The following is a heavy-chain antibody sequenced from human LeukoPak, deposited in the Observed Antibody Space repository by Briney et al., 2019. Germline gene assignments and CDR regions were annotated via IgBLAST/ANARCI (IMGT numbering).Heavy chain of an antibody. V-gene: IGHV3-53*05. CDR2: IYSGGST. Sequence: PGGSLRLSCAASGFTVSSNYMSWVRQAPGKGLEWVSVIYSGGSTYYADSVKGRFTISRDNSKNTLYLQMNSLRAEDTAVYYCASAYYYGSGRRSIDPWGQGTLVTVSS. CDR1: GFTVSSNY. J-gene: IGHJ5*02. CDR3: ASAYYYGSGRRSIDP. D-gene: IGHD3-10*01.